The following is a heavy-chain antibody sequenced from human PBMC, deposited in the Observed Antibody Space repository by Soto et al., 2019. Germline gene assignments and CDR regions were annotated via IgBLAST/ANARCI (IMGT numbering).Heavy chain of an antibody. D-gene: IGHD3-3*01. J-gene: IGHJ3*02. CDR3: ARGGYDFWSGYYRAHAFDI. Sequence: PSETLSLTCAVYGGSFSGYYWSWIRQPPGKGLEWIGEINHSGSTNYNPSLKSRVTISVDTSKNRFSLKLSSVTAADTAVYYCARGGYDFWSGYYRAHAFDIWGQGTMVTVSS. V-gene: IGHV4-34*01. CDR1: GGSFSGYY. CDR2: INHSGST.